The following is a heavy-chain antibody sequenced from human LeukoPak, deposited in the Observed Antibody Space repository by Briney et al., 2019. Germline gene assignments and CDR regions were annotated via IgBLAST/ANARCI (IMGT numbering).Heavy chain of an antibody. V-gene: IGHV3-30*04. CDR3: VRTEFQTPISGLRYYYYGMDV. CDR2: ISYDGSNK. D-gene: IGHD3-10*01. J-gene: IGHJ6*04. Sequence: PGRSLRLSCAASGFTFSSYAMHWVRQAPGKGLEWVAVISYDGSNKYYADSVKGRFTISRDNSKNTLYLQMNSLRAEDTAVYYCVRTEFQTPISGLRYYYYGMDVWGKGTTVTVSS. CDR1: GFTFSSYA.